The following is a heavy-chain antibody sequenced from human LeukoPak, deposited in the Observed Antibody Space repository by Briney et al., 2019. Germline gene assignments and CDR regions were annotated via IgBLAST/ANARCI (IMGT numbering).Heavy chain of an antibody. Sequence: SLRLSCAASGFTFSSYEMNWVRQAPGKGRECSSYISSSGRTIYYADSVKGRFTISRDNDKNAVYLQMNSLRDEDTAVYHCASSRGLEYDSSGYYSPFDYWGQGPLVTVSA. CDR3: ASSRGLEYDSSGYYSPFDY. CDR2: ISSSGRTI. J-gene: IGHJ4*02. D-gene: IGHD3-22*01. CDR1: GFTFSSYE. V-gene: IGHV3-48*03.